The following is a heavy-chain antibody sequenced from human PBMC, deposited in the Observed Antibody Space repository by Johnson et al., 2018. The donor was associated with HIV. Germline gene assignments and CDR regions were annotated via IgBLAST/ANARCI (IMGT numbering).Heavy chain of an antibody. D-gene: IGHD1-26*01. J-gene: IGHJ3*02. CDR2: IYSGGST. CDR3: AKAFEPLGGSYLDAFDI. V-gene: IGHV3-66*01. CDR1: GFTVSSNY. Sequence: VQLVESGGGLVQPGGSLRLSCAASGFTVSSNYMSWVRQAPGKGLEWVSVIYSGGSTYYADSVKGRVTISRDNAKHSLYLQMNSLRAEATAVYYCAKAFEPLGGSYLDAFDIWGQGTMVTVSS.